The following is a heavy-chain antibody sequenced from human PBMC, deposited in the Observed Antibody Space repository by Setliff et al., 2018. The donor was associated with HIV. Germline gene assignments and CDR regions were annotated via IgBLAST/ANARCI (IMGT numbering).Heavy chain of an antibody. Sequence: SETLSLTCTVSAGSIRSGTYYWAWIRQPPGKGLEWIGTIYYSGSTYYNPSLKSRATISVDMSKNQFSLKVNSVTAADTAVYYCARGARLLAGYSDRWDYYYMGVWGKGTTVTVSS. CDR3: ARGARLLAGYSDRWDYYYMGV. V-gene: IGHV4-39*01. CDR2: IYYSGST. D-gene: IGHD6-13*01. J-gene: IGHJ6*03. CDR1: AGSIRSGTYY.